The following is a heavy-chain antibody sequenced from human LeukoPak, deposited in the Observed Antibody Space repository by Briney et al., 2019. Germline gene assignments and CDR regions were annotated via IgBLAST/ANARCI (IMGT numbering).Heavy chain of an antibody. V-gene: IGHV4-34*01. Sequence: SETLSLTCAVYGGSFSGHYWSWIRQPPGKGLEWIGEINHSGSTNYNPSLESRVTISVDSSKNQCSLKLSSVTAADTAVYYCARHGTVTHRFDYWGQGTLVTVSS. CDR1: GGSFSGHY. D-gene: IGHD4-17*01. CDR3: ARHGTVTHRFDY. J-gene: IGHJ4*02. CDR2: INHSGST.